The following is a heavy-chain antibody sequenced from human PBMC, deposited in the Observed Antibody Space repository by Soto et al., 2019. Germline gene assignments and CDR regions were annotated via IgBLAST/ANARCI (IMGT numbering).Heavy chain of an antibody. Sequence: GGSLRLSCAASGFTFSSYAMSWVRQAPGKGLEWVSSINAVDEYTKYADSVEGRFTISRDNPKNTVYLQMNSLRAEDTAVYYCAKNFFFDSCGQGTLVTGSS. CDR3: AKNFFFDS. J-gene: IGHJ4*02. CDR2: INAVDEYT. CDR1: GFTFSSYA. V-gene: IGHV3-23*01.